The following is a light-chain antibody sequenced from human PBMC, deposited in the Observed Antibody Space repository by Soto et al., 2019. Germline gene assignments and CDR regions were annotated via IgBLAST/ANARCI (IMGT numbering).Light chain of an antibody. CDR1: QSINSW. J-gene: IGKJ2*01. CDR2: KAS. V-gene: IGKV1-5*03. CDR3: QQYNSYPHT. Sequence: DIQLTQSPSTLSASVGDRVTITCRASQSINSWLAWYQQRPGKAPKLLMYKASSLQSWVPSRFSGSGSGTEFTLTISRLQPDDFATYYCQQYNSYPHTFGQGTKLEIK.